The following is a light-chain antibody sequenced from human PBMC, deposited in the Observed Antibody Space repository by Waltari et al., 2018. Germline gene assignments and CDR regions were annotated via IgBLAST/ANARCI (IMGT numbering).Light chain of an antibody. Sequence: QSVLTQPPSVSGAPGQRVTISCTGSSSNIGAGYEVHWYQQLPGTVPKLLIYARSTRPSGVPARVSGVKSGTSASLAITGLQAEDEADYYCQSYDSSLSVVFGGGTKLTVL. CDR1: SSNIGAGYE. J-gene: IGLJ2*01. V-gene: IGLV1-40*01. CDR2: ARS. CDR3: QSYDSSLSVV.